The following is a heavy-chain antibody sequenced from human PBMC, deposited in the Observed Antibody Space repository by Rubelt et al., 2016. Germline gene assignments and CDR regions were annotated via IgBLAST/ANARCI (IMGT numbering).Heavy chain of an antibody. CDR1: GFTFSNYA. Sequence: VQLLDSGGGLVQPGGSLRLSCATSGFTFSNYAMSWVRQAPGKGLEWITFIAHDGRTKYYADSVEGRFTVSRDNSNNTLYLQMNSLRPCDTALYFCARDSRWRYCDYGGQGTLVAVSS. CDR3: ARDSRWRYCDY. CDR2: IAHDGRTK. J-gene: IGHJ4*02. D-gene: IGHD5-24*01. V-gene: IGHV3-30*04.